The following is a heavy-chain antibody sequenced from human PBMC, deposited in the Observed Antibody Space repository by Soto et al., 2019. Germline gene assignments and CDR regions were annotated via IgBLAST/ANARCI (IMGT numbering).Heavy chain of an antibody. CDR3: AGVVWFRGMDV. J-gene: IGHJ6*04. D-gene: IGHD3-16*01. CDR2: TYYRSKWIH. V-gene: IGHV6-1*01. Sequence: SQTLSLTCDISGDSVSSSSAAWNWIRQSPSRGLEWLGRTYYRSKWIHEYTVSMESRITINPDTSKNQFSLHIYSVTPEDTAVYYCAGVVWFRGMDVWPKSTPVTVS. CDR1: GDSVSSSSAA.